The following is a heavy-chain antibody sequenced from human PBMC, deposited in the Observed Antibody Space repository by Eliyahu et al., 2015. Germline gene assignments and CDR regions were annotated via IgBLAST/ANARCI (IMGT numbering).Heavy chain of an antibody. CDR2: ISKDGIIQ. J-gene: IGHJ5*02. Sequence: LVESGGGVVQPGXSLXLSXAASGFTFSNYGMHWVRQAPGKGLEWVAIISKDGIIQYYADSVKGRFTISRDNSKNTLHLQMNSLRAEDTAVYFCARGTQSFDPCGQGTLV. CDR1: GFTFSNYG. CDR3: ARGTQSFDP. D-gene: IGHD4-11*01. V-gene: IGHV3-30*03.